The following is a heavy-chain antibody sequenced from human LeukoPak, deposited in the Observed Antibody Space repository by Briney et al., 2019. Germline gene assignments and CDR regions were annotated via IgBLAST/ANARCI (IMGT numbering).Heavy chain of an antibody. V-gene: IGHV4-34*01. Sequence: SETLSLTCAVSGGSFSGYYWSWTRQPPGKGLEWIGEINHSGSTNYNPSLKSRVTISVDTSKNQFSLKLSSVTAADTAVYYCARGKRQLVKYYYYYYMDVWGKGTTVTVSS. CDR3: ARGKRQLVKYYYYYYMDV. CDR2: INHSGST. CDR1: GGSFSGYY. J-gene: IGHJ6*03. D-gene: IGHD6-13*01.